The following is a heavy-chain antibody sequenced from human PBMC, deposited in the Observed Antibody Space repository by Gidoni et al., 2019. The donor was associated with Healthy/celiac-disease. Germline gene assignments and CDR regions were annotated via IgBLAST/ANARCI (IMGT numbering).Heavy chain of an antibody. CDR3: ARVAIFGVVIRGLSWFEP. J-gene: IGHJ5*02. Sequence: QVQLVQSGAEVTKPGASVKVSCKASGYPFPGYYLHWVRQAPGQGLEWLGWINPNSGGTNYAQKVQGRVTMTRDTSISTAYMELSRLRSDDTAVYYCARVAIFGVVIRGLSWFEPWGQGTLVTVSS. CDR2: INPNSGGT. CDR1: GYPFPGYY. V-gene: IGHV1-2*02. D-gene: IGHD3-3*01.